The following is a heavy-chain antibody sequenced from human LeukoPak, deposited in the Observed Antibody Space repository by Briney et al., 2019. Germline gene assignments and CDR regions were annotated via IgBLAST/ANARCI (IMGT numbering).Heavy chain of an antibody. Sequence: PSETLTLTCTVSGGSLSSYYWSWIRQPPGKGLEWIGYIYTSGSTNYNPSLKSRVTISVDTSKNQFSLKLSSVTAADTAVYYCARQPGVLVWFDPWGQGTLVTVSS. CDR1: GGSLSSYY. CDR2: IYTSGST. V-gene: IGHV4-4*09. D-gene: IGHD2-8*01. J-gene: IGHJ5*02. CDR3: ARQPGVLVWFDP.